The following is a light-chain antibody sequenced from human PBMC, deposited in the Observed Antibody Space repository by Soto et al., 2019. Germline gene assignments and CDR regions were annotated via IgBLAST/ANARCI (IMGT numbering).Light chain of an antibody. CDR1: ESISTW. Sequence: DIQSTPSPSTLSASVGDRVTITCRASESISTWLAWYQQKEGKAPKLLMHGASRLESGVPSRFSGSGSGTEFTLTISSLQPDDFGTYYCQQYGSSPTTFGQGTKV. V-gene: IGKV1-5*01. J-gene: IGKJ1*01. CDR3: QQYGSSPTT. CDR2: GAS.